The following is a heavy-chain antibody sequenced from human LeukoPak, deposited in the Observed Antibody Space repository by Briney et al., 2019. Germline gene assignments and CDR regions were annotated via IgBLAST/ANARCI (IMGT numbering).Heavy chain of an antibody. V-gene: IGHV1-8*01. CDR2: MNPNSGNT. CDR3: ASSLVVAAEADYYYYYGMDV. D-gene: IGHD2-15*01. J-gene: IGHJ6*02. CDR1: GYTFTSYD. Sequence: ASVKVSCKASGYTFTSYDINWVRQATGQGLEWMGWMNPNSGNTGYAQKFQGRVTMTRNTSINTAYMELSSLRSEDTAVYYCASSLVVAAEADYYYYYGMDVWGQGTTVTVSS.